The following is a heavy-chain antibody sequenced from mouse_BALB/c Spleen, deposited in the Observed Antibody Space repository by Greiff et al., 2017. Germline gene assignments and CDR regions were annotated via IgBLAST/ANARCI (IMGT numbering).Heavy chain of an antibody. V-gene: IGHV5-17*02. CDR1: GFTFSSFG. D-gene: IGHD1-1*02. CDR3: ARYGPDWYFDV. J-gene: IGHJ1*01. CDR2: ISSGSSTI. Sequence: EVHLVESGGGLVQPGGSRKLSCAASGFTFSSFGMHWVRQAPEKGLEWVAYISSGSSTIYYADTVKGRFTISRDNPKNTLFLQMTSLRSEDTAMYYCARYGPDWYFDVWGAGTTVTVSS.